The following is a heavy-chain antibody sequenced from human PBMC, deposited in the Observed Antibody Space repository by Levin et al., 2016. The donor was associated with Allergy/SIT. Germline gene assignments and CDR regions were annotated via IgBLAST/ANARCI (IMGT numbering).Heavy chain of an antibody. CDR2: IYYSGST. V-gene: IGHV4-59*01. CDR3: ARVRYYYDSSGYSHYYYYMDV. D-gene: IGHD3-22*01. CDR1: GGSISSYY. J-gene: IGHJ6*03. Sequence: SETLSLTCTVSGGSISSYYWSWIRQPPGKGLEWIGYIYYSGSTNYNPSLKSRVTISVDTSKNQFSLKLSSVTAADTAVYYCARVRYYYDSSGYSHYYYYMDVWGKGTTVTVSS.